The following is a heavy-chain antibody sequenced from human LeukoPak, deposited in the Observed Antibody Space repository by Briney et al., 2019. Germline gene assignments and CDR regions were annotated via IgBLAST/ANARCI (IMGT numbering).Heavy chain of an antibody. J-gene: IGHJ2*01. V-gene: IGHV4-59*08. Sequence: SETLSLTCTVSGGSISSYYWSWIRQPPGKGLEWIRYIYYSGSTNYNPFLKSRVTISVDTSKNQFSLKLSSVTAADTAVYYCARERSYYDILTGGGGAWYFDLWGRGTLVTVSS. CDR2: IYYSGST. CDR3: ARERSYYDILTGGGGAWYFDL. CDR1: GGSISSYY. D-gene: IGHD3-9*01.